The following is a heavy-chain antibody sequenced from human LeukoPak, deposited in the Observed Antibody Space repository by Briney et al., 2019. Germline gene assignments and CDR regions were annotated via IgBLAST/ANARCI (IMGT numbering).Heavy chain of an antibody. V-gene: IGHV3-30*18. Sequence: GRSLRLSCAASGFTFSSYGMHWVRQAPGKGLEWVAVISYDGSKKYYADSVKGRFIISRDNSKNTLYLQMNSLRAEDTAMYYCAKRADSYLYFYMDVWGKGTTVTVSS. J-gene: IGHJ6*03. CDR1: GFTFSSYG. CDR2: ISYDGSKK. CDR3: AKRADSYLYFYMDV. D-gene: IGHD3/OR15-3a*01.